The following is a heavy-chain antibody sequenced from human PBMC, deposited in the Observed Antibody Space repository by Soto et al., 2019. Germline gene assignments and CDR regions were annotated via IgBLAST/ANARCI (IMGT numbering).Heavy chain of an antibody. CDR2: IYPGDSDT. J-gene: IGHJ5*02. CDR3: ARQFDYYDSSGYLNWFDP. Sequence: GESLKISCKGSGYSFTSYWIGWVRQMPGKGLEWMGIIYPGDSDTRYSPSFQGQVTISTDKSISTAYLQWSSLKASDTAMYYCARQFDYYDSSGYLNWFDPWGQGTLVTVSS. V-gene: IGHV5-51*01. D-gene: IGHD3-22*01. CDR1: GYSFTSYW.